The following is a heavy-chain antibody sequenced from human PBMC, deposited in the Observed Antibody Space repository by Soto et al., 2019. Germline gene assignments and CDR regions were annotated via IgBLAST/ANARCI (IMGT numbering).Heavy chain of an antibody. V-gene: IGHV3-30-3*01. CDR3: ARDVAAGGYYYYGMDV. D-gene: IGHD6-13*01. CDR1: GFTLSSYA. J-gene: IGHJ6*02. Sequence: GGSLRLSCAASGFTLSSYAMHWVRQAPGKGLEWVAVISYDGSNKYYADSVKGRFTISRDNSKNTLYLQMNSLRAEDTAVYYCARDVAAGGYYYYGMDVWGQGTTVTVSS. CDR2: ISYDGSNK.